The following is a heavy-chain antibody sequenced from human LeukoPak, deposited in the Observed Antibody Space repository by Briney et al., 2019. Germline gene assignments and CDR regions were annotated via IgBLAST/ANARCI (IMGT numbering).Heavy chain of an antibody. V-gene: IGHV4-34*01. CDR3: ARGGARTRYQVLNNWFDP. D-gene: IGHD2-2*01. Sequence: SETLSLTCAVYGGSFSGYYWSWIRQPPGKGLEWIGEINHSGGTNYNPSLKSRVTISVDTSKNQFSLKLSSVTAADTAVYYCARGGARTRYQVLNNWFDPWGQGTLVTVSS. J-gene: IGHJ5*02. CDR1: GGSFSGYY. CDR2: INHSGGT.